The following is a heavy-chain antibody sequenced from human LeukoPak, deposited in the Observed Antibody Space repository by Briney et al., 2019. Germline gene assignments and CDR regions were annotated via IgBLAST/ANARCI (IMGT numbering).Heavy chain of an antibody. V-gene: IGHV3-23*01. J-gene: IGHJ4*02. D-gene: IGHD1-7*01. CDR2: LSCMGGRT. CDR3: AKAPYDWNYVSLGY. Sequence: GGSLGLPYAPSGFPYTIYAMRWVPHAPGKGWEYVSALSCMGGRTQYADPVEGRYTISRDNSKTKLYLQMHSLRAEDTAVYYWAKAPYDWNYVSLGYWGQGNLVTVSS. CDR1: GFPYTIYA.